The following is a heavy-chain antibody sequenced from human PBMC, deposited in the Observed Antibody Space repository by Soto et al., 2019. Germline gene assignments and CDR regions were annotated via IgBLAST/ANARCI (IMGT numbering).Heavy chain of an antibody. CDR2: IYYSGST. CDR1: GGSISSNY. Sequence: QVQLQESGPGLVKPSETLSLTCTVSGGSISSNYWSWLRQPPGKGLEWIGYIYYSGSTNYNPSLKSRVTMSADTSDHQLSLGLSSVTAADPAVYYCACEVAEPYLDYWCQGTLVTVSS. D-gene: IGHD5-12*01. J-gene: IGHJ4*02. CDR3: ACEVAEPYLDY. V-gene: IGHV4-59*12.